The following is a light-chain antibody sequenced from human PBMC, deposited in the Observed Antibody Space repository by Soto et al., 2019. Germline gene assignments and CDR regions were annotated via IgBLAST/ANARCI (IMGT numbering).Light chain of an antibody. J-gene: IGKJ1*01. V-gene: IGKV3-20*01. Sequence: EIVLTPSPGPPSLSPGGRATLSCRASQSVSNNYLAWYQQRPGQAHRLLIYGASSRATGIPDRFSGSGSGTEFTLTISRLEPEDFAVYYCQQYGSSSWTVGQGTKVDIK. CDR2: GAS. CDR3: QQYGSSSWT. CDR1: QSVSNNY.